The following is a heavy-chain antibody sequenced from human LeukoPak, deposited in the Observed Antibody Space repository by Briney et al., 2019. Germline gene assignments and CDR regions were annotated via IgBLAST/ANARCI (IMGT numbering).Heavy chain of an antibody. D-gene: IGHD3-10*01. V-gene: IGHV4-31*03. CDR3: ARGRLLWFGVNWFDP. CDR2: IYYSGST. J-gene: IGHJ5*02. CDR1: GGSISNGGYY. Sequence: SETLSLTCTVSGGSISNGGYYWSWIRQHPGKGLEWIGYIYYSGSTYYNPSLKSRVTISVDTSKNQFSLKLSSVTAADTAVYYRARGRLLWFGVNWFDPWGQGTLVTVSS.